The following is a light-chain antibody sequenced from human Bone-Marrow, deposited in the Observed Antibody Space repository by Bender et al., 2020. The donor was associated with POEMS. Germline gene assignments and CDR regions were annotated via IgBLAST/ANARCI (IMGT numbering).Light chain of an antibody. J-gene: IGLJ1*01. CDR3: QAWDSSTNV. CDR2: QDN. V-gene: IGLV3-1*01. CDR1: TLGEKY. Sequence: SYELTQPPSVSVSPGQTASITCSGDTLGEKYVCWYQQKPGQSPLMVIFQDNKRHSGIPERFSGSNSGNTATLTISETQAMDEAGYYCQAWDSSTNVFGAGTKVTVL.